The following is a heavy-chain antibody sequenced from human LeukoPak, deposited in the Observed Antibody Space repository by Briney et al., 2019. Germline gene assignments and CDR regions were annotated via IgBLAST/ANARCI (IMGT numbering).Heavy chain of an antibody. J-gene: IGHJ6*03. V-gene: IGHV3-21*01. CDR3: ARASIKPYYYYMDV. Sequence: GGSLRLSCAASGFTFSSYSMNWVRQAPGKGLEWVPSISSSSSYIYYADSVKGRFTISRDNAKNSLYLQMNSLRAEDTAVYYCARASIKPYYYYMDVWGKGTTVTISS. D-gene: IGHD5-12*01. CDR2: ISSSSSYI. CDR1: GFTFSSYS.